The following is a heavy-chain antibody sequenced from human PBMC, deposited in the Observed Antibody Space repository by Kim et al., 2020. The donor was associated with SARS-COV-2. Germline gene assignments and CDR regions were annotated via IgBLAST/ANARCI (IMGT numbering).Heavy chain of an antibody. J-gene: IGHJ6*02. CDR2: VSKSGDST. CDR1: GFTFSSFA. V-gene: IGHV3-23*01. Sequence: GGSLRLSCAASGFTFSSFAMNWVRQAPGKGLEWVSAVSKSGDSTYYADSVKGRFTISRDNSKNTLYLQMNSLRAEDTAVHYCAKASGSGSYIDTMDVWGQGTAVTVSS. CDR3: AKASGSGSYIDTMDV. D-gene: IGHD3-10*01.